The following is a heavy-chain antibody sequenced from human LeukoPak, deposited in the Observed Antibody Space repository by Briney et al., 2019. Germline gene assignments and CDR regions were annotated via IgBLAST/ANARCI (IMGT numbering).Heavy chain of an antibody. J-gene: IGHJ4*02. CDR1: GYTFTCYY. CDR2: INPNSGGT. V-gene: IGHV1-2*04. Sequence: GASVKVSCKASGYTFTCYYMHWVRQAPGQGLEWMGWINPNSGGTNYAQKFQGWVTMTRDTSISTAYMELSRLRSDDTAVYYCARVRSGYDLWDFDYWGQGTLVTVSS. CDR3: ARVRSGYDLWDFDY. D-gene: IGHD5-12*01.